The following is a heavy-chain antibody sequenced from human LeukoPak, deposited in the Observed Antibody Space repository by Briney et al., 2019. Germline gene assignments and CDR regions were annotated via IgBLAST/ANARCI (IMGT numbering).Heavy chain of an antibody. CDR3: ARHGGSYFYY. D-gene: IGHD1-26*01. CDR1: DGSISSYY. J-gene: IGHJ4*02. CDR2: IYYSGTT. Sequence: SETLSLTCTASDGSISSYYWSWIRQAPGKGLEWIGYIYYSGTTKYNPSLMGRVSISVDTSKNQFSLRLSSVAAADTAVYYCARHGGSYFYYWGQGTLVTVSS. V-gene: IGHV4-59*08.